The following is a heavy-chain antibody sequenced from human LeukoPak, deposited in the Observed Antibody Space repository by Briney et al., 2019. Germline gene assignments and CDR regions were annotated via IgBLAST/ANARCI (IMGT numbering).Heavy chain of an antibody. J-gene: IGHJ6*04. Sequence: GGSLRLSCAASGFTFSSYSMNWVRQAPGKGLEWVSSISSSSSYIYYADSVKGRFTISRDNAKNSLYLQMNSLRAEDTAVYYCASTITSFRGMIYCGMDVWGKGTTVTVSS. CDR2: ISSSSSYI. V-gene: IGHV3-21*04. D-gene: IGHD3-10*01. CDR3: ASTITSFRGMIYCGMDV. CDR1: GFTFSSYS.